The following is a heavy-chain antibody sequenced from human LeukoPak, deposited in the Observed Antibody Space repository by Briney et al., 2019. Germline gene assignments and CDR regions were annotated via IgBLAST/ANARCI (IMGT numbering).Heavy chain of an antibody. Sequence: PSETLSLTCTVSGGSISSYYWNWIRQPPGKGLEWIGYIYYSGSTYYNPSLKSRVTISVDTSKNQFSLKLSSVTAADTALYYCARHESTGEYYFDYWGQGTLVTVSS. CDR3: ARHESTGEYYFDY. J-gene: IGHJ4*02. V-gene: IGHV4-59*08. CDR1: GGSISSYY. CDR2: IYYSGST. D-gene: IGHD7-27*01.